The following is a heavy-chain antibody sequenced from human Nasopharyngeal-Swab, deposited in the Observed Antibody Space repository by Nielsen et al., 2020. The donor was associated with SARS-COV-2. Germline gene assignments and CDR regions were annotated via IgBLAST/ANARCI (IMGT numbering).Heavy chain of an antibody. D-gene: IGHD4-11*01. V-gene: IGHV3-7*01. CDR1: GFTFSTYW. Sequence: GESLKISCATSGFTFSTYWMTWVRQAPGKGLEWVANIKQDGSEKYYIDSVKGRFTISRDNAKSSLFLEMNSLRVEDTALYYCATDGYSFGYGRGYWGQGTLVIVSS. CDR2: IKQDGSEK. J-gene: IGHJ4*02. CDR3: ATDGYSFGYGRGY.